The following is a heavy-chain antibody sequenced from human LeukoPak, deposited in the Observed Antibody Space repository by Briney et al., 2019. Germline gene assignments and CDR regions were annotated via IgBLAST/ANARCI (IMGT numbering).Heavy chain of an antibody. CDR3: ARSQGTTLNFDY. Sequence: VASVKVSCKASGYTFSSYGFSWVRQAPGQWLEWMGWINAYNGNTNYAQNLQGRVTMTTDTSTSTACMELRSLRSDDTAVYYCARSQGTTLNFDYWGQGTLVTVSS. CDR1: GYTFSSYG. V-gene: IGHV1-18*01. J-gene: IGHJ4*02. D-gene: IGHD1-1*01. CDR2: INAYNGNT.